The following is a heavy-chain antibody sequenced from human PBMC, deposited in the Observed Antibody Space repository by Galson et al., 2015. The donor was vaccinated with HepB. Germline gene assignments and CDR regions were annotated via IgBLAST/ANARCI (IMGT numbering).Heavy chain of an antibody. CDR1: GDSVSSNGAT. Sequence: CAISGDSVSSNGATWNWIRQSPSRGLEWLGRTYYRSTWKNDYAVSMKSRLTIDSDTSRNQFSLQLNSVTPEDTAVYCCARQYGSVFDSWGQGTLVTVSS. D-gene: IGHD6-19*01. V-gene: IGHV6-1*01. CDR2: TYYRSTWKN. J-gene: IGHJ4*02. CDR3: ARQYGSVFDS.